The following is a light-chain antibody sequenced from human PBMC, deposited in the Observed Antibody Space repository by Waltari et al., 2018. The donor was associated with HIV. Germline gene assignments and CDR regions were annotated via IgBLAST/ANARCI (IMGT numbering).Light chain of an antibody. J-gene: IGKJ2*01. V-gene: IGKV4-1*01. Sequence: DIVMTQSPDSLAVSLGERATINCKSSQSVVHSSSNKNSLVWYQQKPGQPPKLLIYWASTRDPGVPDRFSGSGSGTDFTLTISSLQAEDVAVYYCQQHYSPPYTFGQGTKLEIK. CDR2: WAS. CDR3: QQHYSPPYT. CDR1: QSVVHSSSNKNS.